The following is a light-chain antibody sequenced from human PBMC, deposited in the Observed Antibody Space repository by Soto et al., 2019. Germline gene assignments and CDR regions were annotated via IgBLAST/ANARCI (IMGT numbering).Light chain of an antibody. J-gene: IGKJ1*01. CDR1: QTISDF. Sequence: DIQMTQSPSTLSGSLGDRVTITCRASQTISDFLNWYQHKPGKAPKLLIYAASSLQGGVPSRFSGSGSGTNFTLTISGLQSEDLATYFCQHSFSTPRTFGQGTKVDLK. V-gene: IGKV1-39*01. CDR3: QHSFSTPRT. CDR2: AAS.